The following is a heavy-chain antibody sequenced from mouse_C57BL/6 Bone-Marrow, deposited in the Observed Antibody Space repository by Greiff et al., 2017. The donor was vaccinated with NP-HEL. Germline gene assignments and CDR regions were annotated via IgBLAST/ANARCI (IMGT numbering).Heavy chain of an antibody. J-gene: IGHJ2*01. V-gene: IGHV1-50*01. Sequence: QVHVKQPGAELVKPGASVKLSCKASGYTFTSYWMQWVKQRPGQGLEWIGEIDPSDSYTNYNQKFKGKATLTVDTSSSTAYMQLSSLTSEDSAVYYCANLLWYPFDYWGQGTTLTVSS. CDR3: ANLLWYPFDY. CDR2: IDPSDSYT. CDR1: GYTFTSYW. D-gene: IGHD2-1*01.